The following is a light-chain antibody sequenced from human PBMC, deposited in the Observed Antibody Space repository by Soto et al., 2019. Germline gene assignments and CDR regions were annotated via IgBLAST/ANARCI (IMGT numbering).Light chain of an antibody. V-gene: IGKV3-15*01. J-gene: IGKJ1*01. CDR2: DAS. CDR1: QSVGSN. Sequence: EIVLTQSPATLSVSPGERATLSCRASQSVGSNLAWFQQKPGQAPRLLIYDASTRATNIPVGFSGSGSGTEFTLTISSLQSQDFAIYYCQQYNNWPRTFGQGTKVEI. CDR3: QQYNNWPRT.